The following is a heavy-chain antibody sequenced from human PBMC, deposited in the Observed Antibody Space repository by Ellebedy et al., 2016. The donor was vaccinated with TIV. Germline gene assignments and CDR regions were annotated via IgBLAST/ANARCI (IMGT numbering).Heavy chain of an antibody. V-gene: IGHV3-7*03. D-gene: IGHD5-12*01. CDR2: IQQDGSDK. Sequence: GESLKISXVASGFTFSGYWMSWVRQAPGKGLEWVANIQQDGSDKYFVDSVKGRFTISWDNALNSLYLQMNSLRADDTAIYYCARDNYVGYDWLGGNSFDSWGQGTLVTVSS. CDR3: ARDNYVGYDWLGGNSFDS. J-gene: IGHJ4*02. CDR1: GFTFSGYW.